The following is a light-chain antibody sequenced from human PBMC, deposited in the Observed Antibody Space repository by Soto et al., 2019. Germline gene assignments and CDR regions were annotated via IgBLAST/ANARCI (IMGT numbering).Light chain of an antibody. Sequence: AIRMTQSPSSFSASTGDRVTITCRASQGIGNNLAWYQRKPGRAPKLLISGASTLQIGVPSRFSGSGSGTEFTLTINYLQSEDFAIYYCQHCYSHPPTFGQGTNVEIK. V-gene: IGKV1-8*01. CDR1: QGIGNN. CDR3: QHCYSHPPT. J-gene: IGKJ1*01. CDR2: GAS.